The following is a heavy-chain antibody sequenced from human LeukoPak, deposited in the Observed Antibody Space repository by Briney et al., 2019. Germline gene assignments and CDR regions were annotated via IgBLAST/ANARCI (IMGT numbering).Heavy chain of an antibody. CDR2: INHSGST. CDR1: GGSFSGYY. D-gene: IGHD1-26*01. V-gene: IGHV4-34*01. Sequence: PSETLSLTCAVYGGSFSGYYWSWIRQPPGKGLEWIGEINHSGSTNYNPSLKSRVTISVDTSKNQFSLKLSSVTAADTAVYYCARGGRSRYYGMDVWGQGTTVTVSS. J-gene: IGHJ6*02. CDR3: ARGGRSRYYGMDV.